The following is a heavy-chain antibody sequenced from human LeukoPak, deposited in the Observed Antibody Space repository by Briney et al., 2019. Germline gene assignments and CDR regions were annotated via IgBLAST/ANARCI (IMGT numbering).Heavy chain of an antibody. CDR2: IYYSGST. J-gene: IGHJ3*01. V-gene: IGHV4-39*07. CDR1: GGSISSSSYY. D-gene: IGHD2-15*01. Sequence: SETLSLTCTVSGGSISSSSYYWGWIRQPPGKGLEWIGSIYYSGSTYYNPSLKSRVTISVDTSKNQFSLKLSSVTAADTAVYYCARAPSGGSWPFDVWGQGTMVTVSS. CDR3: ARAPSGGSWPFDV.